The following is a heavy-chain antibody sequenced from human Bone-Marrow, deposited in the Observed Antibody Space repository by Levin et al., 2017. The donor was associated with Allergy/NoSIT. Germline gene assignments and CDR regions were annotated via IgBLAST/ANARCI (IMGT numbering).Heavy chain of an antibody. V-gene: IGHV3-21*04. CDR2: ISSSSSNI. CDR1: GFNFSIYG. D-gene: IGHD3-9*01. CDR3: ARDRTNGSLTNYGMDV. Sequence: GESLKISCAASGFNFSIYGMNWVRQAPGKGLEWVSSISSSSSNIYHADSLKGRFTISRDNAKNSLYLQMKSLRAEDTAVYYCARDRTNGSLTNYGMDVWGQGTTVTVSS. J-gene: IGHJ6*02.